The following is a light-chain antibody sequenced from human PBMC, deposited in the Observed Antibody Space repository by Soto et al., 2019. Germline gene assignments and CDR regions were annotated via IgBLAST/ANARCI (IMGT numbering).Light chain of an antibody. CDR3: ATWDDSLNGFYV. CDR1: TANIEANY. V-gene: IGLV1-47*01. CDR2: RNN. J-gene: IGLJ1*01. Sequence: QSVLIQPPSASGTPGQRVTISCSGSTANIEANYVYWYQQLPGTAPKLLIYRNNQRPSGVPDRFSGSKSGTSASLAISGLRSDDEADYFCATWDDSLNGFYVFGTGTKVT.